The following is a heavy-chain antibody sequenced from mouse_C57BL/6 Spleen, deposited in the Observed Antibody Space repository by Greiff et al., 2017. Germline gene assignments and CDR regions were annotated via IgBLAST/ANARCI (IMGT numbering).Heavy chain of an antibody. CDR3: ARELGYGSSYWWYFDV. Sequence: EVQGVESGGGLVKPGGSLKLSCAASGFTFSSYAMSWVRQTPEKRLEWVATISDGGSYTYYPDNVKGRFTISRDNAKNNLYLQMSHLKSEDTAMYYCARELGYGSSYWWYFDVWGTGTTVTVSS. J-gene: IGHJ1*03. CDR2: ISDGGSYT. D-gene: IGHD1-1*01. CDR1: GFTFSSYA. V-gene: IGHV5-4*01.